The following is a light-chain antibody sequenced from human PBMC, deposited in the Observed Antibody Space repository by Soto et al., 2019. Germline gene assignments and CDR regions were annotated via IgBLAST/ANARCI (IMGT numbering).Light chain of an antibody. J-gene: IGLJ1*01. V-gene: IGLV2-14*03. CDR2: GVT. CDR1: HNDIGTYDY. Sequence: QSALTQPNSVSGSPGQSITISCTGNHNDIGTYDYVSWYQQHPGRAPRLLIHGVTTRPSGISGRFSASKSGLTASLTITGLQAEDEADYYCQSYDSSLSGYVFGTGTKVTVL. CDR3: QSYDSSLSGYV.